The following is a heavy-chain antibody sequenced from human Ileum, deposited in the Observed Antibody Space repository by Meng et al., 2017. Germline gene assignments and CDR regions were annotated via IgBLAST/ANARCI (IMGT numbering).Heavy chain of an antibody. V-gene: IGHV3-23*01. Sequence: GGSLRFSCAAPGFTSSSYTMTCARQAPGKGLEWVPSITYTGSRTYYADSVKGRFTISRDNSKNTVYLQMNSLRADDTAVYNWPNTCCTGDGCERNSETWGQGTLVTVSS. CDR2: ITYTGSRT. J-gene: IGHJ5*02. D-gene: IGHD2-8*02. CDR1: GFTSSSYT. CDR3: PNTCCTGDGCERNSET.